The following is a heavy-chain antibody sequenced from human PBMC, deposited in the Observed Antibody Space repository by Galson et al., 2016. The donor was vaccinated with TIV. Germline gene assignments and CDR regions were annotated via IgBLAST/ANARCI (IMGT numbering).Heavy chain of an antibody. CDR2: IKPNRGDT. CDR3: ARGFGVLTGNYLPKDFDY. V-gene: IGHV1-2*02. Sequence: SVKVSCKASGYKFIGYHVHWVRQAPGQGLEWMGWIKPNRGDTNVAQKFRGRVTMTRDTSITTAYLEVSSLRSDDTAVYYCARGFGVLTGNYLPKDFDYWGQGTLVTVSS. D-gene: IGHD3-9*01. CDR1: GYKFIGYH. J-gene: IGHJ4*02.